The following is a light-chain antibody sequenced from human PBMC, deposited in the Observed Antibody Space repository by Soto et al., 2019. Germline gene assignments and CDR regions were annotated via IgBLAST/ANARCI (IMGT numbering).Light chain of an antibody. J-gene: IGKJ4*01. CDR2: DAF. CDR1: QSFKRR. V-gene: IGKV3-15*01. Sequence: EKVMTQSPATLSVSPGERATLACRASQSFKRRLAWYQQKPGQAPRLLIYDAFTRATGIPPRFSGSASGTEFTPTLISLQSEDSAVYYCQQYDQCPLTLGGGTKVDIK. CDR3: QQYDQCPLT.